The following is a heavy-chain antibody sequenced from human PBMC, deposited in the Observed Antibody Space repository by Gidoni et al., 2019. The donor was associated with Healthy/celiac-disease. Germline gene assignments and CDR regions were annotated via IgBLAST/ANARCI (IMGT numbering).Heavy chain of an antibody. J-gene: IGHJ4*02. D-gene: IGHD3-22*01. CDR3: AKAQYYYDSSGYPTWFDY. V-gene: IGHV3-23*01. CDR2: ISGSGGST. Sequence: EVQLLESGGGLVQPGGALRLPCAPSGLPFSVYAMSGGRQAPGKGLEGVSAISGSGGSTYYADSVKGRFTISRDNSKNTLYLQMNSLRAEDTAVYYCAKAQYYYDSSGYPTWFDYWGQGTLVTVSS. CDR1: GLPFSVYA.